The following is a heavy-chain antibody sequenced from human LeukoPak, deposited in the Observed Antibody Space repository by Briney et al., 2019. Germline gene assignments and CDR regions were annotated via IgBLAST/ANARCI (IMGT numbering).Heavy chain of an antibody. D-gene: IGHD3-9*01. V-gene: IGHV3-48*02. CDR3: AREDYDILTGYQDFDY. CDR1: GFTFSSYS. Sequence: GGSLRLSCAASGFTFSSYSMNWVRQAPGKGLEWVSYISSSSSTIYYADSVKGRFTISRDNAKNSLYLQMNSLRDEDTAVYYCAREDYDILTGYQDFDYWGQGTLVTVPS. J-gene: IGHJ4*02. CDR2: ISSSSSTI.